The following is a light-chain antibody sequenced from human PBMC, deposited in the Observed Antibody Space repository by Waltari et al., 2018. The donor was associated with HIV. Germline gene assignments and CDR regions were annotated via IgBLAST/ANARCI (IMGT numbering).Light chain of an antibody. Sequence: QSALTQPASVSGSPGQSITISCGGTSHDIGSFNFVSWYQHRPGKAPKLLIYEVTNRPSGISSRFSGSKSGNTASLTISELQVEDEADYYCSSYTSVAKVLFGGGTTLSVL. CDR3: SSYTSVAKVL. CDR1: SHDIGSFNF. V-gene: IGLV2-14*01. J-gene: IGLJ2*01. CDR2: EVT.